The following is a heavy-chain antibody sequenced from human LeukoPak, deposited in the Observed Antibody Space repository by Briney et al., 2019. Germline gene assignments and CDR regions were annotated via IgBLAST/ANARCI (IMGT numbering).Heavy chain of an antibody. Sequence: PGGSLRLSCAASGFTFSSYAMSWVRQAPGKGLEWVSAISGSGGSTYYADSVKGRFTISRDNSKNTLYLQMNSLRAEDTAVYYCAKFPSIGYYYGMDVWGQGTTVTVSS. CDR2: ISGSGGST. V-gene: IGHV3-23*01. D-gene: IGHD2/OR15-2a*01. CDR1: GFTFSSYA. CDR3: AKFPSIGYYYGMDV. J-gene: IGHJ6*02.